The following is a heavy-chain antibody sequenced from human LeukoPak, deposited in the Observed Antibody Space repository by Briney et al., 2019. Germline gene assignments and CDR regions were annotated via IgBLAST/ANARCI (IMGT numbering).Heavy chain of an antibody. D-gene: IGHD3-3*01. CDR1: GGSISSYY. Sequence: SETLSLTCTVSGGSISSYYWSWIRQPPGKGLEWIGYIYYSGSTNYNPSLKSRVTISVDTSKNQFSLKLNSMTAADTAVYYCARGKDFWSEEWFDPWGQGTLVTVSS. CDR2: IYYSGST. J-gene: IGHJ5*02. CDR3: ARGKDFWSEEWFDP. V-gene: IGHV4-59*01.